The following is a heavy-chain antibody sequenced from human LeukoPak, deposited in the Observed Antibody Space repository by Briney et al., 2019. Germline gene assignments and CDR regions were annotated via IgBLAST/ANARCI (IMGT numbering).Heavy chain of an antibody. J-gene: IGHJ5*02. CDR2: IIPIFGTA. CDR3: ARDDEWYGSGNYYRFDP. CDR1: GGTFSSYA. D-gene: IGHD3-10*01. V-gene: IGHV1-69*05. Sequence: SVKVSCKASGGTFSSYAISWVRQAPGQGLEWMGRIIPIFGTANYAQKFQGRVTITTDESTSTAYMELSSLRSEDTAVYYCARDDEWYGSGNYYRFDPWGQGTLVTVSS.